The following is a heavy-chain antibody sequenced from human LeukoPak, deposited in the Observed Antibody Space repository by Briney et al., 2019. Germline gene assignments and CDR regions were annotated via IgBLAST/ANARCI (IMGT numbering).Heavy chain of an antibody. CDR1: GFTVSSYA. J-gene: IGHJ4*02. CDR3: AKDPPLLNFDY. V-gene: IGHV3-23*01. CDR2: ISGSGGST. Sequence: GRSLRLSCAASGFTVSSYAMSWVRQPPGKWLEWVSAISGSGGSTYYADSVKGRFTISRDNSKNTLYLQMNSLRAEDTAVYYCAKDPPLLNFDYWGQGTLVTVSS.